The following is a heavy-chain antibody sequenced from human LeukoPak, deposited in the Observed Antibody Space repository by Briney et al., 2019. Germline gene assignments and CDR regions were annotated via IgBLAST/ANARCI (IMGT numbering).Heavy chain of an antibody. Sequence: GGSLRLSCAASGFTFRTYSMNWARQAPGKGLEWVSTINYSGGGTYYADSVKGRFTISRDNSKNTLYLQMNSLRADDTAVYYCDGADFWGQGTLVTVSS. CDR2: INYSGGGT. V-gene: IGHV3-23*01. CDR3: DGADF. CDR1: GFTFRTYS. J-gene: IGHJ4*02.